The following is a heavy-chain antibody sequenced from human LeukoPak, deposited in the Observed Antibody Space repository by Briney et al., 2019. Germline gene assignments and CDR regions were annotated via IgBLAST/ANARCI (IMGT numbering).Heavy chain of an antibody. J-gene: IGHJ4*02. V-gene: IGHV3-23*01. CDR1: GFTFSNSA. Sequence: GGSLRLSCAASGFTFSNSAMSWVRQAPGKGLEWVSGISGSGGSTYYADSVKGRFTISRDNSKNTLYLQMNSLRAEDTAVYYCAKDSRIAAAGTDYWGQGTQVTVSS. CDR3: AKDSRIAAAGTDY. CDR2: ISGSGGST. D-gene: IGHD6-13*01.